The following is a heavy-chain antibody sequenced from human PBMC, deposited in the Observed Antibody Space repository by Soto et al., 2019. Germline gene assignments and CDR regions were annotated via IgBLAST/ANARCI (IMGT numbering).Heavy chain of an antibody. J-gene: IGHJ4*02. Sequence: QVQLVESGGGVVQPGRSLRLSCAAPGFTFSSYGMHWVRQAPGKGLEWVAVIWYDGSNKYYADSVKGRFTISRDNSKNTLYLQMNSLRAEDTAVYYCASLVTAGYFDYWGQGTLVTVSS. D-gene: IGHD5-18*01. CDR2: IWYDGSNK. CDR3: ASLVTAGYFDY. V-gene: IGHV3-33*01. CDR1: GFTFSSYG.